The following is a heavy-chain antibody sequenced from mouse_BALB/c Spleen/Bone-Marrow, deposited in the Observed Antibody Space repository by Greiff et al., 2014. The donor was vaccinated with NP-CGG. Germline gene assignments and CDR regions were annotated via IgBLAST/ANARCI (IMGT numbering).Heavy chain of an antibody. Sequence: VQLQHSGAELVKPGASVKLSCTASGFNVKDTYMHWVKQRPEQGLEWIGRIDPANGNTKYDPKFQGKATITADTPSNTAYLQLSSLTSEDTAVYYCARYYYAMDYWGQGTSVTVSS. J-gene: IGHJ4*01. CDR3: ARYYYAMDY. V-gene: IGHV14-3*02. CDR2: IDPANGNT. CDR1: GFNVKDTY.